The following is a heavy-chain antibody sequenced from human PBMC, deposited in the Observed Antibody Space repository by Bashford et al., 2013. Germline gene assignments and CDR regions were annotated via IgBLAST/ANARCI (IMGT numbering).Heavy chain of an antibody. D-gene: IGHD3-16*02. CDR1: GYTFTSYD. Sequence: ASVKVSCKASGYTFTSYDINWVRQATGQGLEWMGWMNPNSGNTGYAQKFQGRVTMTRNTSISTAYMELSSLRSDDTAMYFCATSYDYVWGSYRPLSHRWGQGTLVTVSS. CDR3: ATSYDYVWGSYRPLSHR. V-gene: IGHV1-8*01. J-gene: IGHJ5*02. CDR2: MNPNSGNT.